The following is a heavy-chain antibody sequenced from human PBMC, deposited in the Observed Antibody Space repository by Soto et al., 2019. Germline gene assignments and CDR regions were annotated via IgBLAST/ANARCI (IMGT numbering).Heavy chain of an antibody. J-gene: IGHJ6*02. Sequence: QVQLVQSGAEVKKPGSSVKVSCKASGGTFSSYAISWVRQAPGQGLEWMGGIIPIFGTANYAQKFQGRVTIXAXXSTSKAYMELSSLRSEDTAVYYCYHSSSSYYGMDVWGQGTTVTVSS. CDR3: YHSSSSYYGMDV. D-gene: IGHD6-13*01. CDR1: GGTFSSYA. V-gene: IGHV1-69*12. CDR2: IIPIFGTA.